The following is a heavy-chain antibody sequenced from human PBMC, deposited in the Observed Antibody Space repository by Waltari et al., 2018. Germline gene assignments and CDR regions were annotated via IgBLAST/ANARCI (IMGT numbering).Heavy chain of an antibody. CDR3: ATETLGYYSYGLLY. V-gene: IGHV4-61*01. J-gene: IGHJ4*02. CDR2: IYYSGST. Sequence: QVQLQESGPGLVKPSETLSLTCTVSGGSVSSGSYYWSWIRQPPGKGLEWIGYIYYSGSTNYIPSLKSRVTISVDTSKNQFSLKLSSVTAADTAVYYCATETLGYYSYGLLYWGQGTLVTVSS. CDR1: GGSVSSGSYY. D-gene: IGHD5-18*01.